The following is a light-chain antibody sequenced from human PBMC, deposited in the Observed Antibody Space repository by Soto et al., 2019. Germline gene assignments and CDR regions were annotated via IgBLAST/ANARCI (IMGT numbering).Light chain of an antibody. CDR1: QSVISNY. V-gene: IGKV3-20*01. J-gene: IGKJ1*01. Sequence: EIVLTQSPGTLSLSPGERATLSCRASQSVISNYLAWYQQKPGQPPRLLIYGASIRATGVPDRFSGSGSGTDFSLTINSLEPEDFAVYFCQHYVNSPLTFGQGTKVEVK. CDR2: GAS. CDR3: QHYVNSPLT.